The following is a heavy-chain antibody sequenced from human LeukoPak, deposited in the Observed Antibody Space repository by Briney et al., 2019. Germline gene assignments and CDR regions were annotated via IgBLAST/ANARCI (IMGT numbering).Heavy chain of an antibody. CDR3: ARGREYSYGPRYFDY. CDR1: GFTFSNYW. Sequence: GGSLRLSCAASGFTFSNYWMSWVRQAPGKGLEWVANIKQVGSEKYYVDSVKGRFTISRDNAKNSLYLQMNSLRAEDTAVYYCARGREYSYGPRYFDYWGQGTLVTVSS. J-gene: IGHJ4*02. D-gene: IGHD5-18*01. V-gene: IGHV3-7*01. CDR2: IKQVGSEK.